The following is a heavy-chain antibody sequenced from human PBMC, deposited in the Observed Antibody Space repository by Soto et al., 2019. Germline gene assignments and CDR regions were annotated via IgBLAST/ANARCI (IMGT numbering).Heavy chain of an antibody. CDR3: ARVHTATTYFDV. CDR2: MNPNSGNT. Sequence: QVQLVQSGAEVRKPGASVKVSCKASGYTFTSYDINWVRQASGQGLEWMGWMNPNSGNTGSAQRYQGRLTLTSNTSLNTAYMELTRLPSEDAAVYYCARVHTATTYFDVWGRGTLV. J-gene: IGHJ2*01. V-gene: IGHV1-8*01. CDR1: GYTFTSYD. D-gene: IGHD4-17*01.